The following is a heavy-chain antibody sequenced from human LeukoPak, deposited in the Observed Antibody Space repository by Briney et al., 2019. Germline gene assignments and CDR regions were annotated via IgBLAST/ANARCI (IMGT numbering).Heavy chain of an antibody. D-gene: IGHD3-22*01. J-gene: IGHJ4*02. Sequence: GGSLRLSCAASGFTFSSYGMHWVRQAPGKGLEWMTFIWYDGSNKYYADSVKGRFTISRDNSKNTLYLQMNSLRAEDAAVYYCAKDYYDSSGHRGYFEYWGQGTLVTVSS. CDR1: GFTFSSYG. CDR2: IWYDGSNK. CDR3: AKDYYDSSGHRGYFEY. V-gene: IGHV3-30*02.